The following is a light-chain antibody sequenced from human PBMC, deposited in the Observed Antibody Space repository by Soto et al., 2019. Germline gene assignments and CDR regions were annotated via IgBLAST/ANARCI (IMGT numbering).Light chain of an antibody. CDR2: EVS. CDR3: SSYAGSNNHVV. J-gene: IGLJ2*01. V-gene: IGLV2-8*01. Sequence: QSVLTQPPSASGSLGQSVTISCTGTSSDGGGYKYVSWYQQHPGKAPKLMIYEVSKRPAGVPDRFSGSKSGNTASLTVSGLQAEDEADYYCSSYAGSNNHVVFGGGTKLTVL. CDR1: SSDGGGYKY.